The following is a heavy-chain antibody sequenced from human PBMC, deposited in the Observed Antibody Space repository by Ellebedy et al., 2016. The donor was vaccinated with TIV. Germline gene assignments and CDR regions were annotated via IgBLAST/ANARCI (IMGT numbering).Heavy chain of an antibody. CDR2: INHSGST. J-gene: IGHJ6*02. CDR3: ARDMVLRGHYYYYYGMDG. V-gene: IGHV4-34*01. CDR1: GFTFSSYS. Sequence: ESLKISXAASGFTFSSYSMNWVRQPPGKGLEWIGEINHSGSTNYNPSLKSRVTISVDTSKNQFSLKLSSVTAADTAVYYCARDMVLRGHYYYYYGMDGWGQGTTVTVSS. D-gene: IGHD3-10*01.